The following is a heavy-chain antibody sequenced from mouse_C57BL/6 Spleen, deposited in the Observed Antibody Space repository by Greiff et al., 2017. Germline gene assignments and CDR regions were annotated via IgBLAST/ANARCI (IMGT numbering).Heavy chain of an antibody. CDR1: GYPFPSYW. CDR2: IHPNSGST. D-gene: IGHD2-4*01. V-gene: IGHV1-64*01. J-gene: IGHJ4*01. CDR3: ARGDDYYYAMDY. Sequence: QVQLQQPGAELVKPGASVKLSCKASGYPFPSYWMHWVKQRPGQGLEWIGMIHPNSGSTNYNEKFKSKAPLTVDKSSSTAYMQLSSLTSEDSAVYYCARGDDYYYAMDYWGQGTSVTVSS.